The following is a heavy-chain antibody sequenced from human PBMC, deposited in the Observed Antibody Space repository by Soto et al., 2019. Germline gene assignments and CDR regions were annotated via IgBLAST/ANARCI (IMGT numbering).Heavy chain of an antibody. D-gene: IGHD5-12*01. J-gene: IGHJ4*02. Sequence: SETLSLTCAVSGGSVTSGSYCWGWIRQPPGKGLEWIGGMYYRGSTYHNPSLKSRVTISVDTSKNQFSLNLSSVTAADAAVYYCARGNIVATITFALLDYFGYWGQGTLVTVSS. V-gene: IGHV4-39*02. CDR3: ARGNIVATITFALLDYFGY. CDR1: GGSVTSGSYC. CDR2: MYYRGST.